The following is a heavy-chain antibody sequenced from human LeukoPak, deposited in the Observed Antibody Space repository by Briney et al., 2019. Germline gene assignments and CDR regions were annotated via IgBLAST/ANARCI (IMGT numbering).Heavy chain of an antibody. CDR2: IYYSGST. D-gene: IGHD3-9*01. CDR1: GGSINNYY. J-gene: IGHJ6*02. CDR3: ARAHLTYYDILTGYTPYGMDV. V-gene: IGHV4-59*01. Sequence: PSETLSLTCTVSGGSINNYYWSWVRQPPGKGLEWIGYIYYSGSTNYNPSLKSRVTISVDTSKNQFSLKLSSVTAADTAVYYCARAHLTYYDILTGYTPYGMDVWGQGTTVTVSS.